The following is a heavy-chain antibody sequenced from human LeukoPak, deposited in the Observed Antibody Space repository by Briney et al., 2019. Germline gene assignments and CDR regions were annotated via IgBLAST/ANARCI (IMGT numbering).Heavy chain of an antibody. CDR1: GGSVSSGSYY. J-gene: IGHJ3*02. Sequence: SETLSLTCTVSGGSVSSGSYYWSWIRQPPGKGLEWIGYIYYSGSTNYNPSLKSRVTISVDTSKDQFSLKLSSVTAADTAVYYCAREGLRWGSGAFDIWGQGTMVTVSS. CDR2: IYYSGST. D-gene: IGHD4-23*01. CDR3: AREGLRWGSGAFDI. V-gene: IGHV4-61*01.